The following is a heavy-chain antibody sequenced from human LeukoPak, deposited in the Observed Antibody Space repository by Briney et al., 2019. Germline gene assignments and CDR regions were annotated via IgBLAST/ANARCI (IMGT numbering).Heavy chain of an antibody. D-gene: IGHD6-19*01. CDR1: GYTFTSYY. J-gene: IGHJ4*02. Sequence: ASVKVSCKASGYTFTSYYMHWVRQAPGQGLEWMGIINPSGGSTSYAQKFQGRVTMTTDTSTNTAYMELRSLRSDDTAVYYCARDLKRGYSSGRYSWGTGSSNDYWGQGTLVAVSS. CDR2: INPSGGST. CDR3: ARDLKRGYSSGRYSWGTGSSNDY. V-gene: IGHV1-46*01.